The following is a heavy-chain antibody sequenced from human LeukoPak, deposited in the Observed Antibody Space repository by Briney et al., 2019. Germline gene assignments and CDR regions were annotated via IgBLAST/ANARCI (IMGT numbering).Heavy chain of an antibody. V-gene: IGHV1-18*01. CDR1: GYTFTSYG. J-gene: IGHJ6*02. D-gene: IGHD3-22*01. Sequence: GASVKVSCKASGYTFTSYGISWVRQAPGQGLEWMGWISAYNGNTNYAQKLQGRVTMTTDTSTSTAYMELRSLRSDDTAVYYCARPFLYGSGYPYYYGMDVWGQGTTVTVSS. CDR2: ISAYNGNT. CDR3: ARPFLYGSGYPYYYGMDV.